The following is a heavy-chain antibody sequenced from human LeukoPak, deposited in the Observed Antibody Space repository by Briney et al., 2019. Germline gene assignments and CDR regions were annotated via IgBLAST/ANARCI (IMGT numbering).Heavy chain of an antibody. V-gene: IGHV3-30-3*01. J-gene: IGHJ4*02. CDR1: GFTFSSYA. Sequence: GGSLRLSCAASGFTFSSYAMHWVRQGPGKGLEWVAVISYDGSNKYYADSVKGRFTISRDNSKNTLYLQMNSLRAEDTAVYHCARGSYYYDSSAYYSPSYYFDYWGQGTLVTVSS. D-gene: IGHD3-22*01. CDR2: ISYDGSNK. CDR3: ARGSYYYDSSAYYSPSYYFDY.